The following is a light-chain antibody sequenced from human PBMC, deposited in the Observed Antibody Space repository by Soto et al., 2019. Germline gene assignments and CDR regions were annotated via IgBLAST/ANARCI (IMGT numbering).Light chain of an antibody. CDR2: DAS. V-gene: IGKV3-11*01. Sequence: EIVLTQSPATLSLSPGERATLSCRASQSVSSYLAWYQQKPGQAPRLLIYDASSRATGTPARFSGSGSGTDFTLTISSLEPEDFAVYYCQQRASWPLTFGGGTKVEIK. J-gene: IGKJ4*01. CDR3: QQRASWPLT. CDR1: QSVSSY.